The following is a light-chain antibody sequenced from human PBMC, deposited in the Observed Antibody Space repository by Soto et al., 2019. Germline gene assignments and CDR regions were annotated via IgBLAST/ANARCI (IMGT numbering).Light chain of an antibody. CDR1: SSDVGGHNS. Sequence: QSALTQPPSASGSPGQSVTISCTGTSSDVGGHNSVSWYQQHPGKAPKLIIYEVTKRPSGVPDRFFGSKSGNTASLTVSGLQAEDEGDYHCSSFAGNNNVVFGGGTKLTVL. V-gene: IGLV2-8*01. J-gene: IGLJ3*02. CDR2: EVT. CDR3: SSFAGNNNVV.